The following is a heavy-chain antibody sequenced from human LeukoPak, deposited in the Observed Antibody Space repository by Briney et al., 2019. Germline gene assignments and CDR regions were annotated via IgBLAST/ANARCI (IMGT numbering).Heavy chain of an antibody. V-gene: IGHV3-30*18. CDR1: GFTFSSYG. Sequence: GGSLRLSCAASGFTFSSYGMHWVRQAPGKGLEWVAVISYDGSNKYYADSVEGRFTISRDNSKNTLYLQMNSLRAEDTAVYYCAKLYYYDSSGYYYPTDYWGQGTLVTVSS. CDR3: AKLYYYDSSGYYYPTDY. CDR2: ISYDGSNK. D-gene: IGHD3-22*01. J-gene: IGHJ4*02.